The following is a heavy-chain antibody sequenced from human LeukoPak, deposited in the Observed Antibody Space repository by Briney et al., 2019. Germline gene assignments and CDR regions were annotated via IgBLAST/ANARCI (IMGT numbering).Heavy chain of an antibody. CDR3: AHTRLWFGELHFDY. V-gene: IGHV2-5*02. J-gene: IGHJ4*02. Sequence: SGPTLAKPTQTLTLTCTFSGFSLSTSGVGVGWIRQPPGKALEWLSLIYWDDDKRYSPSLKSRLTITKDTSKNQVVLTMTNMDPVDTATYYCAHTRLWFGELHFDYWGQGTLVTVSS. D-gene: IGHD3-10*01. CDR2: IYWDDDK. CDR1: GFSLSTSGVG.